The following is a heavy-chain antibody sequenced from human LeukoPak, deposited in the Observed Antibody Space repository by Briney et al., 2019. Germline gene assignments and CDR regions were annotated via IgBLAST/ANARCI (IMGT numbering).Heavy chain of an antibody. CDR1: GGSISSYY. CDR3: ARHGRAAVAVFFDY. J-gene: IGHJ4*02. Sequence: SETLSLTCTVSGGSISSYYWSWIRQPPGKGLEWIGSIYYSGSTYYNPSLKSRVTISVDTSKNQFSLKLSSVTAADTAVYYCARHGRAAVAVFFDYWGQGTLVTVSS. CDR2: IYYSGST. D-gene: IGHD6-19*01. V-gene: IGHV4-59*05.